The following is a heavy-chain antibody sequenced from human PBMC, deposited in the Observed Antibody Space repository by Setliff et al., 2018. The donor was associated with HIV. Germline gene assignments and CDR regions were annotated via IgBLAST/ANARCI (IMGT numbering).Heavy chain of an antibody. J-gene: IGHJ4*02. CDR1: GFIIGDGHY. D-gene: IGHD2-15*01. V-gene: IGHV4-38-2*02. Sequence: SETLSLTCTVSGFIIGDGHYWAWIRQPPGKGLEWIGSIYATGSTFYNPSLKSRVTISMDTSKKQFSLKLRSVTAADTAVYYCARDGTYCSGGTCGKIFDYWGQGTLVTV. CDR2: IYATGST. CDR3: ARDGTYCSGGTCGKIFDY.